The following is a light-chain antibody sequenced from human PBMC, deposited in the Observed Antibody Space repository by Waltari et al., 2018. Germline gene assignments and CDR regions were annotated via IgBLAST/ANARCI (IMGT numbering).Light chain of an antibody. CDR1: QSVARD. J-gene: IGKJ5*01. CDR2: DAS. V-gene: IGKV3-11*01. Sequence: EIVLTQSPATLYLSQGERATLAGRASQSVARDLAWYQQKPGQAPRLLIYDASNRATGVPARFSGSGSGTDFTLTISGLEAEDFAVYFCQQRGNSPTTFGQGTRLEI. CDR3: QQRGNSPTT.